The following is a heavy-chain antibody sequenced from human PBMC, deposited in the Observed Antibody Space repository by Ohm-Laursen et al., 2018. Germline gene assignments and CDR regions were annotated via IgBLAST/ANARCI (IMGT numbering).Heavy chain of an antibody. V-gene: IGHV3-21*01. CDR2: ISSTSTYI. CDR3: AKAGGWSYSYELDS. D-gene: IGHD3-10*01. J-gene: IGHJ5*01. Sequence: SLRLSCAASGSTFTSYSMNWVCQPPGTGLERVSSISSTSTYIYYADSVKGRFTISRDNAKNSLYLQMNSLRAEDTAVYHCAKAGGWSYSYELDSWGQGALVTVSS. CDR1: GSTFTSYS.